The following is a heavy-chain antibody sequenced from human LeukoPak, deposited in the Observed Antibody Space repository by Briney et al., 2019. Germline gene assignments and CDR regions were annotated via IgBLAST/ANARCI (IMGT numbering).Heavy chain of an antibody. CDR1: GGSISSYY. CDR2: IYTSGST. Sequence: SETLSLTCTVSGGSISSYYWSWIRQPAGKGLEWIGRIYTSGSTNYNPSLKSRVTISVDTSKNQFSLKLSSVTAADTAVYYCARDALGDYDILTGPNWFDPWGQGTLVTVSS. D-gene: IGHD3-9*01. CDR3: ARDALGDYDILTGPNWFDP. V-gene: IGHV4-4*07. J-gene: IGHJ5*02.